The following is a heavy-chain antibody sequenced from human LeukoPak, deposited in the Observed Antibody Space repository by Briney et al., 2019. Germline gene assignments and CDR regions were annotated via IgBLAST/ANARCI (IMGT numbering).Heavy chain of an antibody. D-gene: IGHD2-21*01. J-gene: IGHJ4*02. CDR3: VRDPNYSENFDH. CDR1: GFTFSSYW. Sequence: PGGSLRLSCAASGFTFSSYWMHWVRQAPGKGLVWVSRINSDGSSTTYADSVKGRFTTSRDNAKNTLYLQMNSLRAEDTAVYYCVRDPNYSENFDHWGQGALVTV. CDR2: INSDGSST. V-gene: IGHV3-74*01.